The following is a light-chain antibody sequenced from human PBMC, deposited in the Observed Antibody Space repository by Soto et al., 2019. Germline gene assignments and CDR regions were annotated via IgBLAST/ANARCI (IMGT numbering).Light chain of an antibody. CDR1: QSVSSNH. CDR3: HLYGGSPPHT. V-gene: IGKV3-20*01. CDR2: GSS. Sequence: EIVLTQSAGTLSLSPGERATLSCRASQSVSSNHLAWYQQKPGQAPRLLIYGSSSRATGIPDRFSGSGSGTDFTLTISILEPEDLAVYFCHLYGGSPPHTFGQGTKVDIK. J-gene: IGKJ2*01.